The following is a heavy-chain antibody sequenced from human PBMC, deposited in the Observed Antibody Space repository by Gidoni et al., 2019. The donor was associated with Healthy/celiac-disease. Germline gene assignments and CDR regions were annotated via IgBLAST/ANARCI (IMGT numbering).Heavy chain of an antibody. CDR3: TRPSGNRDY. CDR2: MRSKANSYAT. J-gene: IGHJ4*02. Sequence: EVHLVESGGGLVQPGGSLKLSCASSGFTFSGSAMHGVRQASGKGLEWGGRMRSKANSYATAYAASVKGRFTISRDDSKKTAYLQRNSLKTEDTAVYYCTRPSGNRDYWGQGTLVTVSS. D-gene: IGHD4-4*01. V-gene: IGHV3-73*02. CDR1: GFTFSGSA.